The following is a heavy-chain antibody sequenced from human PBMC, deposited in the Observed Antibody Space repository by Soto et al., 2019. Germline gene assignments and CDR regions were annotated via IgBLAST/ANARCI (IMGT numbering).Heavy chain of an antibody. J-gene: IGHJ6*02. D-gene: IGHD2-21*01. CDR2: IYYSGST. V-gene: IGHV4-39*01. Sequence: SETLSLTCTVSGCSISSSSYYWGWIRQPPGKGLEWIGSIYYSGSTYYNPSLKSRVTISVDTSKNQFSLKLSSVTAADTAVYYCACCGGGGDYYGKDVWGQGTTVTVSS. CDR3: ACCGGGGDYYGKDV. CDR1: GCSISSSSYY.